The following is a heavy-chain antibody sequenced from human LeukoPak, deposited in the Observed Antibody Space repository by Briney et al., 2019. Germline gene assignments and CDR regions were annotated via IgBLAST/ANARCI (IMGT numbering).Heavy chain of an antibody. CDR2: ISSSSSYT. V-gene: IGHV3-11*06. CDR3: ARVREDIGNWFDL. Sequence: GRSLRLSCAASGFTFSDYYMSWIRHPPGKGLEWVSYISSSSSYTNYPDSVKGRFTISRDNAKNSLYLQMNSLRAEDTAVYYCARVREDIGNWFDLWGQGNLVPVSS. J-gene: IGHJ5*02. D-gene: IGHD2-15*01. CDR1: GFTFSDYY.